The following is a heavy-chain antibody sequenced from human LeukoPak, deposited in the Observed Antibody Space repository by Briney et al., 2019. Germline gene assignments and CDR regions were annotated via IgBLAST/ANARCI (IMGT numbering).Heavy chain of an antibody. Sequence: PGGSLRLSCAASGFTFSSYSMSWVRQAPGKGLEWVSIISGSGGTTYYADSVKGRFTISRDNSKNTLYLQMNSLRAEDTAVYYCTTEGGSWDWGQGTLVTVSS. CDR3: TTEGGSWD. V-gene: IGHV3-23*01. D-gene: IGHD1-26*01. J-gene: IGHJ4*02. CDR2: ISGSGGTT. CDR1: GFTFSSYS.